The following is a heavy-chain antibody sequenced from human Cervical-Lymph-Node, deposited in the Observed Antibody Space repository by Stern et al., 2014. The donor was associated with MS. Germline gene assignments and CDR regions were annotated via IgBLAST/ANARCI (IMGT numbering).Heavy chain of an antibody. J-gene: IGHJ5*02. D-gene: IGHD3-10*01. Sequence: VQLVESGAEVKKPGSSVKVSCKSSGGISWVRQAPGQGLEWVGGVIPFVGTSNYAQKLQGRGTITADTSTNTTYLHLSRLTSADTAVYYCARGSGDNWFGPWGQGTLVTVSS. CDR1: GG. CDR3: ARGSGDNWFGP. V-gene: IGHV1-69*06. CDR2: VIPFVGTS.